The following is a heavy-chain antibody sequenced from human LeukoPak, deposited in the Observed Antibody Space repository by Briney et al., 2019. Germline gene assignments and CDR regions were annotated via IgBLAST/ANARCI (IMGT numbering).Heavy chain of an antibody. D-gene: IGHD2-21*01. Sequence: GGSLRLSCAASGFTFSSYSMNWVRQAPGKGLEWVSYISSSSSTMYSADSVKGRFTISRDNAKNSLYLQMNSLKTEDTAVYYCTRQKIGDPLDAFDIWGQGTMVTVSS. CDR1: GFTFSSYS. V-gene: IGHV3-48*01. J-gene: IGHJ3*02. CDR3: TRQKIGDPLDAFDI. CDR2: ISSSSSTM.